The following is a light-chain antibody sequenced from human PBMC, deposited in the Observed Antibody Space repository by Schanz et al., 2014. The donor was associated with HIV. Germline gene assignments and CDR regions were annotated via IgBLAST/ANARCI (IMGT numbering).Light chain of an antibody. J-gene: IGKJ1*01. Sequence: EIVLTQSPGSLSLSPGGRATLSCGACQRLSSSYLAWYQQKRDQPPRLVIYATSTRAAGIPDRFSGTGSGTDFTLTISSLEPEDFAVYYCQQYGSSPGWTFGQGTKVEIK. CDR2: ATS. CDR3: QQYGSSPGWT. V-gene: IGKV3-20*01. CDR1: QRLSSSY.